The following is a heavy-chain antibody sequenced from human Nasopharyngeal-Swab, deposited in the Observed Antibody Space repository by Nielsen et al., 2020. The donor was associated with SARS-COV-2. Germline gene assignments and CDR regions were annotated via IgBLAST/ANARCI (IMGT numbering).Heavy chain of an antibody. CDR1: GFTFNNYA. J-gene: IGHJ6*03. D-gene: IGHD2-2*01. CDR2: VSGSGGTT. V-gene: IGHV3-23*01. CDR3: ARSLVAAPGSYYYYMDV. Sequence: GGSLRLSCAASGFTFNNYAMSWVRRAAGKGLEWVSIVSGSGGTTKYADSVKGRFTISRDHSKNMLYLQLNSLGAEDTAVYFCARSLVAAPGSYYYYMDVWGKGTTVTVSS.